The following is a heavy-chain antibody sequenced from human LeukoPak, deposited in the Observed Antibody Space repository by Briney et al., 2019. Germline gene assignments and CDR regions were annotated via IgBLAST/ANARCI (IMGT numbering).Heavy chain of an antibody. J-gene: IGHJ4*02. CDR3: ARDKGSSSGDY. CDR2: IYTCGST. V-gene: IGHV4-61*02. D-gene: IGHD6-6*01. Sequence: SETLSLTCTVSGGSISSGSYYWSWIRQPAGKGLEWIGRIYTCGSTNYNPSLKSRVTISVDTSKNQFSLKLSSVTAADTAVYYCARDKGSSSGDYWGQGTLVTVSS. CDR1: GGSISSGSYY.